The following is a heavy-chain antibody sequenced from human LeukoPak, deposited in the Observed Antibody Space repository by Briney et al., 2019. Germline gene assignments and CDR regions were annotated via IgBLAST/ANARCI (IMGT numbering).Heavy chain of an antibody. CDR2: TYYRSKWYN. V-gene: IGHV6-1*01. CDR1: GDSVSSNSAA. J-gene: IGHJ6*02. CDR3: ARDGYNLQYYYYYGMDV. Sequence: SQTLSLTCAISGDSVSSNSAAWNWIRQSPSRGLEWLGSTYYRSKWYNDYAVSVKSRITINPDTSKNQFSLQLNSVTPEDTAVYYCARDGYNLQYYYYYGMDVWGQGTTVTVSS. D-gene: IGHD5-24*01.